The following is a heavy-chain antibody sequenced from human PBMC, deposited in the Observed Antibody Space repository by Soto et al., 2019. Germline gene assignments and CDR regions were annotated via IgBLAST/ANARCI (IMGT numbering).Heavy chain of an antibody. CDR2: IIPIYGVA. CDR3: ATDRARFLEWLPWSFDL. V-gene: IGHV1-69*12. D-gene: IGHD3-3*01. J-gene: IGHJ2*01. CDR1: GDTFSRYA. Sequence: QVQLVQSGAEVKKPGSSVKVSCKTSGDTFSRYAISWLRQAPGQGLEWMGGIIPIYGVAEYAQNFRGRVTITADESPSTAYMELMSLRFEDTAIYYCATDRARFLEWLPWSFDLWGRGTLVTVSS.